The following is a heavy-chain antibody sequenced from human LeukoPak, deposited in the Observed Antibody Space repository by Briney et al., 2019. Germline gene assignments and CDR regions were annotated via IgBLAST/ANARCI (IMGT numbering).Heavy chain of an antibody. CDR2: MCHSGST. CDR1: GGSFSGYY. CDR3: ARLVVVTAIPLLGYFDY. V-gene: IGHV4-34*01. Sequence: SETLSLTRAVYGGSFSGYYWSWIRQPPGKGLEWSGEMCHSGSTDDSPSLKSRVTISVDTSKNQFSLKLSSVTAADTAVYYCARLVVVTAIPLLGYFDYWGQGTLVTVSS. J-gene: IGHJ4*02. D-gene: IGHD2-21*02.